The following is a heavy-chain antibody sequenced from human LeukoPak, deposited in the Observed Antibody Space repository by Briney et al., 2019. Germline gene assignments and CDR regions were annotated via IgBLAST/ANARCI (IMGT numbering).Heavy chain of an antibody. V-gene: IGHV1-3*01. CDR1: GYTFTSYA. Sequence: ASVKVSCKASGYTFTSYAMHWVRQAPGQRLEWMGWINAGNGNTKYSQKFQGRVTITRDTSASTAYMELSSLRSEDTAVYYCARGRTDYYGSGSYHDYWGQGTLVTVSS. D-gene: IGHD3-10*01. CDR2: INAGNGNT. J-gene: IGHJ4*02. CDR3: ARGRTDYYGSGSYHDY.